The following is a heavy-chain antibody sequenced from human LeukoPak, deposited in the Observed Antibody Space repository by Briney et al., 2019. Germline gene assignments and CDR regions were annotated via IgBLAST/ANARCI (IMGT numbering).Heavy chain of an antibody. Sequence: GGSLRLSCAASGFPFSSYAMSWVRQAPGKGLEWVSVVGGNGGYTYYADSVKGRFTISRDDAKNTLYLQMTSLRAADTAVYYCAKRMGGLRYGFHALTAGGYFDFWGQGTLVTVSS. CDR1: GFPFSSYA. V-gene: IGHV3-23*01. J-gene: IGHJ4*02. CDR2: VGGNGGYT. CDR3: AKRMGGLRYGFHALTAGGYFDF. D-gene: IGHD3-9*01.